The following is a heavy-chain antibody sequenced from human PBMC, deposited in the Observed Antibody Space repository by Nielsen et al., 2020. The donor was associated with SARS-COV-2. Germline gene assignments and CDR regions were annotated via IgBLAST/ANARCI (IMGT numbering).Heavy chain of an antibody. Sequence: ASVKVSCKASGYTFTGFGISWVRRAPGQGLEWMGWISGYSGNTNYAQRLQGRVTMTTDTSTSTAYMELRGLRSDDTAVYYCARDRDTVRARSNWNDYSYWGQGTLVTVSS. CDR1: GYTFTGFG. V-gene: IGHV1-18*04. D-gene: IGHD1-20*01. J-gene: IGHJ4*02. CDR3: ARDRDTVRARSNWNDYSY. CDR2: ISGYSGNT.